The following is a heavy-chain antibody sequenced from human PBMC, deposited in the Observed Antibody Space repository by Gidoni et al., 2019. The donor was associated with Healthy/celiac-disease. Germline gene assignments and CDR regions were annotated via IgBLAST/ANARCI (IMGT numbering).Heavy chain of an antibody. D-gene: IGHD3-10*01. J-gene: IGHJ6*02. CDR2: IWYDGSNK. Sequence: QVQLVESGGGVVQPGRSLRLSCAASGFTFSSYGMHWVRQAPGKGLAWVAVIWYDGSNKYYADSVKGRFTISRDNSKNTLYLQMNSLRAEDTAVYYCARDDSYYGSGRTDYYYYGMDVWGQGTTVTVSS. CDR3: ARDDSYYGSGRTDYYYYGMDV. CDR1: GFTFSSYG. V-gene: IGHV3-33*01.